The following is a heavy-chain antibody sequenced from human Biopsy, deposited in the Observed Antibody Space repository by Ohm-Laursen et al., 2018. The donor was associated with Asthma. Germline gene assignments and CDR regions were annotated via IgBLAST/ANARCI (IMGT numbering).Heavy chain of an antibody. CDR3: AGFCSGGNCPDH. V-gene: IGHV4-59*01. CDR1: GVYIRSYY. CDR2: IHYSGST. Sequence: TLSLTCTVSGVYIRSYYWIRIRQPPGKGLEWIGNIHYSGSTYSNPSLKSRVTISVDTSKKQIPLMLSSVIAADTAVYYCAGFCSGGNCPDHWGQGTLVTVSS. J-gene: IGHJ4*02. D-gene: IGHD2-15*01.